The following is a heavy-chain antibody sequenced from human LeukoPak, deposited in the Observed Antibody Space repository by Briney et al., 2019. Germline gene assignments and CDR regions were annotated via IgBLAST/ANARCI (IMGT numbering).Heavy chain of an antibody. Sequence: GGSLRLSCVASGFSFDDYPMHWVRQAPGKGLEWVSSISWDSATIGYADSVKGRFTISRDNAKNSLYLQMNSLRPEDTAFYYCARDFYGGGSARPFYYFDSWGRGTLV. CDR2: ISWDSATI. CDR1: GFSFDDYP. D-gene: IGHD2-15*01. V-gene: IGHV3-9*01. CDR3: ARDFYGGGSARPFYYFDS. J-gene: IGHJ4*02.